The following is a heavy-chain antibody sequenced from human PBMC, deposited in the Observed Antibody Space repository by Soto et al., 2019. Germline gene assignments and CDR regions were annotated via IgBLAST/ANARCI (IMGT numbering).Heavy chain of an antibody. D-gene: IGHD6-6*01. CDR2: ISGSGGST. V-gene: IGHV3-23*01. Sequence: GGSLRLSCAASGFTFSSYAMSWARQAPGRGLEWVSAISGSGGSTYYADSVKGRFTISRDNSKNTLYLQMNSLRAEDTAVYYCAKDAPHGKIAARPPDYWGQGTLVTVSS. CDR1: GFTFSSYA. J-gene: IGHJ4*02. CDR3: AKDAPHGKIAARPPDY.